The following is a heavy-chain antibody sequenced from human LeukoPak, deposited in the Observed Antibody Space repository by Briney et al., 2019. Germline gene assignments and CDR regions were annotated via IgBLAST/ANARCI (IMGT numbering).Heavy chain of an antibody. CDR3: AKEARVSGSYLHPMFDP. V-gene: IGHV3-23*01. Sequence: PGGSLRLSCAASGFTFSSYAMSWVRQAPGKGLEWVSAISGSGGSTYYADSVKGRFTISRDNSKNTLYLQMNSLRAEDTAVYYCAKEARVSGSYLHPMFDPWGQGTLVTVSS. J-gene: IGHJ5*02. CDR1: GFTFSSYA. CDR2: ISGSGGST. D-gene: IGHD1-26*01.